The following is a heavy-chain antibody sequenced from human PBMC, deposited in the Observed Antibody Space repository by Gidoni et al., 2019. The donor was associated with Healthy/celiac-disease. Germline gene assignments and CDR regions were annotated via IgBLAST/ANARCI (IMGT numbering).Heavy chain of an antibody. Sequence: EVQLVQSGAEVKKTGESLKISCKGAGYSFTSYWIGWVRQRPGKGLAWMGFIYPGDSDTRDSPSFQGPVTISADKSISTAYLQWSSLKASDTAMYYCARKGGTTPRGSFDPWGQGTLVPVSS. D-gene: IGHD1-7*01. J-gene: IGHJ5*02. CDR1: GYSFTSYW. CDR2: IYPGDSDT. V-gene: IGHV5-51*01. CDR3: ARKGGTTPRGSFDP.